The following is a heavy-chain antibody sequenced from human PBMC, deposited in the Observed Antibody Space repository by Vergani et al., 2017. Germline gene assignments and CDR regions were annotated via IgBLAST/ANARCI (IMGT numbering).Heavy chain of an antibody. D-gene: IGHD2-2*01. V-gene: IGHV1-18*01. CDR2: ISAYNGNT. CDR3: ARRLGYCSSTSCFGWFDP. J-gene: IGHJ5*02. Sequence: QVQLVQSGAEVKKPGASVKVSCKASGYTFTSYGISWVRQAPGQGLEWMGWISAYNGNTNYAQKLQGRVTMTTDTSTSTAYMGLRSLRSDDPAVYYCARRLGYCSSTSCFGWFDPWGQGTLVTVSS. CDR1: GYTFTSYG.